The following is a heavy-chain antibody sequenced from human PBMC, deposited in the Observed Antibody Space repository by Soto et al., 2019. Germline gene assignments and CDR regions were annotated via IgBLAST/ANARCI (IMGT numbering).Heavy chain of an antibody. D-gene: IGHD2-21*01. V-gene: IGHV5-10-1*01. CDR3: AVVRHIVVVPYAFDI. Sequence: PGESLKISCKGSGYSFTSYWISWVRQMPGKGLEWMGRIDPSDSYTNYSPSFQGHVTISADKSISTAYLPWSSLKASDTAMYYCAVVRHIVVVPYAFDIWGQGTMVTVS. CDR1: GYSFTSYW. J-gene: IGHJ3*02. CDR2: IDPSDSYT.